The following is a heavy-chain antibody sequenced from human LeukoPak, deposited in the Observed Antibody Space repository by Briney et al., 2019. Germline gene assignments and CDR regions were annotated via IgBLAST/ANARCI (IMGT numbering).Heavy chain of an antibody. D-gene: IGHD4-17*01. Sequence: SETLSLTCSVAGGSIRYSSYYWTWIRQPPGKGLEWIGNIHSSGSTDYNPSLKSRVTMSVDTSKNEFSLRVNSVTAADTAVYYCGRDLEQNGLTQWGLETLVTVSS. J-gene: IGHJ4*02. CDR1: GGSIRYSSYY. V-gene: IGHV4-39*07. CDR2: IHSSGST. CDR3: GRDLEQNGLTQ.